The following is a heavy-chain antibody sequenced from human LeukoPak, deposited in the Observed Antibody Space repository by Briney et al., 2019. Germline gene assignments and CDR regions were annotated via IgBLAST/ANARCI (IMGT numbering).Heavy chain of an antibody. V-gene: IGHV3-30*18. CDR1: GFTFSSYG. D-gene: IGHD3-10*01. J-gene: IGHJ5*02. CDR2: ISYDGSNK. Sequence: GGSLRLSCAASGFTFSSYGMHWVRQAPGKGLEWVAVISYDGSNKYYADSVKGRFTISRDNSKNTLYLQMNSLRAEDTAVYYCAKDGNYYGSGSYLNWFDPWGQGTLVTVSS. CDR3: AKDGNYYGSGSYLNWFDP.